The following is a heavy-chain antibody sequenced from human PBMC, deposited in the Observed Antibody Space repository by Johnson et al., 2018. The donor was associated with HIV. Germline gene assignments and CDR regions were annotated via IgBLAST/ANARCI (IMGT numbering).Heavy chain of an antibody. J-gene: IGHJ3*02. CDR1: GFTFGDYA. D-gene: IGHD3-22*01. CDR2: ISYDGSNK. V-gene: IGHV3-30*14. Sequence: QVQLVESGGGLVQPGRSLRLSCTVSGFTFGDYAMSWFRQAPGKGLEWVAVISYDGSNKYYADSVTGRFTISREIAKNSLYLQMNSLRTGDRAVYYCARVSGYYLSDAFDIWGQGTMGTVS. CDR3: ARVSGYYLSDAFDI.